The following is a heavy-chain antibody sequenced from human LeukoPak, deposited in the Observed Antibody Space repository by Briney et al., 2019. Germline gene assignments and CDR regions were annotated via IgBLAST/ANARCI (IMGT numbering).Heavy chain of an antibody. CDR2: IIPILGIA. V-gene: IGHV1-69*04. CDR1: GGTFSSYA. CDR3: ARDPEGYCSGGSCYPYDY. J-gene: IGHJ4*02. Sequence: GASVKVSCKASGGTFSSYAIIWVRQAPGQGLEWMGRIIPILGIANYAQKFQGRVTITADKSTSTAYMELSSLRSEDTAVYYCARDPEGYCSGGSCYPYDYWGQGTLVTVSS. D-gene: IGHD2-15*01.